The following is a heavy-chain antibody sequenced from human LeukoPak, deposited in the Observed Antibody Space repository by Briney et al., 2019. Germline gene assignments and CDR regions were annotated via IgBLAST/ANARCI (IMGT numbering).Heavy chain of an antibody. CDR3: ARAWTGSGSPREYNWFDP. Sequence: ASVKVSCKASGYTFTSYGISWVRQAPGQGLEWMGWISAYNGNTNYAQKLQGRVTMTTDTSTSTAYMELRSLRSDVTAVYYCARAWTGSGSPREYNWFDPWGQGTLVTVSS. V-gene: IGHV1-18*01. CDR1: GYTFTSYG. J-gene: IGHJ5*02. CDR2: ISAYNGNT. D-gene: IGHD3-10*01.